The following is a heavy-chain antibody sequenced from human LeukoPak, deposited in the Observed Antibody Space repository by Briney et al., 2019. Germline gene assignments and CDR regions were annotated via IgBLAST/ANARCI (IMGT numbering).Heavy chain of an antibody. CDR2: SGGST. D-gene: IGHD5-12*01. CDR1: EFSVGSNY. V-gene: IGHV3-66*01. J-gene: IGHJ4*02. CDR3: ARGPSGYHNT. Sequence: GGSLRLSCAASEFSVGSNYMTWVRQAPGKGLEWVSLSGGSTYYADSVKGRFTISRDNSKNTLYLQMNSLRAEDTSVYYCARGPSGYHNTGGQGTLVTVSS.